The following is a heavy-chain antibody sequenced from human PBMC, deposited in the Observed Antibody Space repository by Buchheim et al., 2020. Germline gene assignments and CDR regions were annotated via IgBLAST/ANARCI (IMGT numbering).Heavy chain of an antibody. Sequence: QVQLVESGGGVVQPGRSLRLSCAASGFTFSSYGMHWVRQAPGKGLEWVAVIWYDGSNKYYADSVKGRFTISRDNSKNTLYLQMNSLRAEDTAVYYCAKVGATGTTAYYYYGMDVWGQGTT. J-gene: IGHJ6*02. D-gene: IGHD1-7*01. CDR3: AKVGATGTTAYYYYGMDV. V-gene: IGHV3-33*06. CDR2: IWYDGSNK. CDR1: GFTFSSYG.